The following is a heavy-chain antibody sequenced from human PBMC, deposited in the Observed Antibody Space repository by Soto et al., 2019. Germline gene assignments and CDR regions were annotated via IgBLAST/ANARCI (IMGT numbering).Heavy chain of an antibody. CDR2: IYYSGST. D-gene: IGHD6-13*01. CDR3: ARVSSSSFPYYYYGMDV. CDR1: GGSISSYY. V-gene: IGHV4-59*12. J-gene: IGHJ6*02. Sequence: SETLSLTCTVSGGSISSYYWSWIRQPPGKGLEWIGYIYYSGSTNYNPSLKSRVTISVDTSKNQFSLKLSSVTAADTAVYYCARVSSSSFPYYYYGMDVWGQGTTVTVSS.